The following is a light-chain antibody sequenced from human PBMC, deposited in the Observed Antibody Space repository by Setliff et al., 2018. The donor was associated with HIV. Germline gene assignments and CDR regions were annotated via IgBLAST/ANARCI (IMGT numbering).Light chain of an antibody. CDR2: DVS. CDR1: SSDVGGYNY. V-gene: IGLV2-14*01. CDR3: SSYTSSSTYV. J-gene: IGLJ1*01. Sequence: SALTQPASVSGSPGQSITISCTGTSSDVGGYNYVSWYQQHPGKAPKLMIYDVSKRPSGVSNRFSGSKSGNTASLTISGLQAEDEADYYCSSYTSSSTYVVGMVTK.